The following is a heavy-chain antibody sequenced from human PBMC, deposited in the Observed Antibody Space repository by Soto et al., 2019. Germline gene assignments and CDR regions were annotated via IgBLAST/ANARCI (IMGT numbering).Heavy chain of an antibody. Sequence: SETLSLTCTVSGGSISSNIYYWGWIRQPPGKGLEWIGYIHYSVNTYYDSSLETRVSISVDTSKNQFSLKLSSVTAADTAVYYCAGTSGTFYAPIDYWGKGTLVTVSS. CDR1: GGSISSNIYY. D-gene: IGHD2-2*01. V-gene: IGHV4-39*07. CDR3: AGTSGTFYAPIDY. CDR2: IHYSVNT. J-gene: IGHJ4*02.